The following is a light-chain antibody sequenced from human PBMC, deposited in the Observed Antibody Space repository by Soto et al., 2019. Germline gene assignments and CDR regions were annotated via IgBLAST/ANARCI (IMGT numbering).Light chain of an antibody. CDR3: QQYGTSPPST. CDR2: GAS. Sequence: EIVLTQSPGTLSLSPGERATLSCRASQSVSSSYLAWYQQKPDRAPRLLINGASSRATGIPDRFSGSGSGTDFTLTISRLEPEDFAVYYCQQYGTSPPSTFGQGTRLEIK. V-gene: IGKV3-20*01. J-gene: IGKJ5*01. CDR1: QSVSSSY.